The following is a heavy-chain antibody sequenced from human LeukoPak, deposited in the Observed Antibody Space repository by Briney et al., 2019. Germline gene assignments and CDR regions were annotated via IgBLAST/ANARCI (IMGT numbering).Heavy chain of an antibody. CDR1: GFTFSSYA. J-gene: IGHJ4*02. Sequence: GGSLRLSCAASGFTFSSYAMHWVRQAPGKGLEYVSAISSNGGSTYYANSVKGRFTISRDNSKNTLYLQMGSLRAEDMAVYYCARGEDDILTGYSFDYWGQGTLVTVSS. CDR3: ARGEDDILTGYSFDY. V-gene: IGHV3-64*01. CDR2: ISSNGGST. D-gene: IGHD3-9*01.